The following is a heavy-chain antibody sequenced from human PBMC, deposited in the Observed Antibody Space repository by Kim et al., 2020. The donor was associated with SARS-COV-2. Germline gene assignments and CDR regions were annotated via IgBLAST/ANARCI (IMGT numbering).Heavy chain of an antibody. CDR1: GGTFSSYA. J-gene: IGHJ6*02. D-gene: IGHD2-15*01. CDR2: IIPIFGTT. V-gene: IGHV1-69*13. CDR3: ARSRYCTGGSCYSKYYYGMDV. Sequence: SVKVSCKASGGTFSSYAISWVRQALGQGLEWMGGIIPIFGTTNYAQKFQDRVTITADESTSTAYMDLSSLRSEDTAVYYCARSRYCTGGSCYSKYYYGMDVWGQGTTVTVSS.